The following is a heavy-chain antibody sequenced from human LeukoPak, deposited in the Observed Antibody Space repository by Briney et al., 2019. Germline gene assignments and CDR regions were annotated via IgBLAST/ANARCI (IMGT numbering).Heavy chain of an antibody. CDR3: AGGDDCDY. CDR1: GLTFSSYW. CDR2: IKQDGSEK. J-gene: IGHJ4*02. Sequence: GGSLRLSCEASGLTFSSYWMTWVRQAPGRGLEWVANIKQDGSEKYYVDSVKGRFTISRDNAKNSLYLQMNSLRAEDTAVYYCAGGDDCDYWGQGTLVTVSS. V-gene: IGHV3-7*05.